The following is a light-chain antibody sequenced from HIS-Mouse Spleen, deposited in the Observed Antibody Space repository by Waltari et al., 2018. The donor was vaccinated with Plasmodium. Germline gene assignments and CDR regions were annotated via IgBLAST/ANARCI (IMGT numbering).Light chain of an antibody. CDR3: CSYAGSSPSVV. V-gene: IGLV2-23*01. Sequence: QSALTQPASVSGSPGQSITISCTGTSSDVGSYNLVSWYQQHPGKAPKLMIYEGSKRPSGVSNRFSGSKSGNTASLTISGLQAEDEADYDCCSYAGSSPSVVFGGGTKLTVL. J-gene: IGLJ2*01. CDR1: SSDVGSYNL. CDR2: EGS.